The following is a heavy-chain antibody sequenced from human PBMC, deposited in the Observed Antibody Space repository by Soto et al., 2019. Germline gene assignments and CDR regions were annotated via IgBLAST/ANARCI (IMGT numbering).Heavy chain of an antibody. CDR1: CYTFTTYC. V-gene: IGHV1-18*01. D-gene: IGHD5-12*01. J-gene: IGHJ6*03. CDR2: ISAYNGNT. CDR3: ARERANHTYYYYYMDV. Sequence: APVKVSCKASCYTFTTYCITLVRQAPGQGLEWMGWISAYNGNTNYAQKLQGRVTMTTDTSTSTAYMELRSLRSDDTAVYYCARERANHTYYYYYMDVWGKGIMVTVSS.